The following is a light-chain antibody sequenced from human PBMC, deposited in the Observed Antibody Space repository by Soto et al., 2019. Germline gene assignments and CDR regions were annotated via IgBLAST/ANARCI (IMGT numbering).Light chain of an antibody. CDR1: QSVSSSY. Sequence: EIVLTQSPAILSLSPGERGTLXCRASQSVSSSYLAWYQQKPGQAPRLLIHGASSRVTGIPDRFSGSGSGTDFTLTITRLEPEDFAVYYCQQYGSSRWTFGQGTKLDIK. V-gene: IGKV3-20*01. CDR2: GAS. J-gene: IGKJ1*01. CDR3: QQYGSSRWT.